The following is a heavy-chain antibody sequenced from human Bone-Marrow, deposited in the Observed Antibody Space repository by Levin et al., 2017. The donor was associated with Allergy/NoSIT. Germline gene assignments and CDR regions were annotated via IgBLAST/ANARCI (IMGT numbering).Heavy chain of an antibody. Sequence: ASVKVSCTASGFTFGSYAMTWVRQIPGKGLEWLSIISAFGDPTYYADSVKGRFTISRDNSNNTLYLQMNNLRGEDTAIYYCAKRVFPGFWTGSSLEPWGQGTLVTVSS. CDR1: GFTFGSYA. V-gene: IGHV3-23*01. D-gene: IGHD3/OR15-3a*01. CDR3: AKRVFPGFWTGSSLEP. J-gene: IGHJ5*02. CDR2: ISAFGDPT.